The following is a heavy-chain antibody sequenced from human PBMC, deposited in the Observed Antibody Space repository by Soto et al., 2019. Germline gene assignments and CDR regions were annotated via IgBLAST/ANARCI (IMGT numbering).Heavy chain of an antibody. V-gene: IGHV3-23*01. CDR2: ISARGGSS. D-gene: IGHD5-12*01. Sequence: EVHLLESGGGLVQPGGSLRLSCAASGFSFNSYAMVWVRQAPGKGLEWVSVISARGGSSYFADSVKGRFTISRDNSKNVLSLEMNSLRAEDTAIYFCARDRKNRDGYNYRLFDWGQGTLVAVSS. CDR1: GFSFNSYA. J-gene: IGHJ4*02. CDR3: ARDRKNRDGYNYRLFD.